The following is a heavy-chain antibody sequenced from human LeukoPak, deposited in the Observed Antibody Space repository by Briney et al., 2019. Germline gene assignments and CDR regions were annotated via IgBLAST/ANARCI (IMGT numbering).Heavy chain of an antibody. J-gene: IGHJ4*02. Sequence: GGSLRLSCAASGLTVSSNCMSWVRQAPGKGLEWVSYISSSGSTIYYADSVKGRFTISRDNAKNSLYLQMNSLRAEDTAVYYCARTDSSGYYYGYFDYWGQGTLVTVSS. CDR3: ARTDSSGYYYGYFDY. D-gene: IGHD3-22*01. CDR2: ISSSGSTI. V-gene: IGHV3-11*04. CDR1: GLTVSSNC.